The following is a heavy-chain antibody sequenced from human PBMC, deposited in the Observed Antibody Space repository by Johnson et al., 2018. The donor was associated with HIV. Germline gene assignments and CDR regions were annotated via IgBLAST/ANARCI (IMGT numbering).Heavy chain of an antibody. V-gene: IGHV3-NL1*01. D-gene: IGHD2-15*01. Sequence: QMQLVESGGGVVQPGRSLRLSCAASGFTFISYAMHWVRQAPGKGLEWVSVIYSGGSTYYADSVKGRFTISRDNSKNTLYLQLNSLKAEDTAVYYCARYCSGCSCYSVWQKNYAFDIWGQGTMVTVSS. CDR2: IYSGGST. CDR1: GFTFISYA. J-gene: IGHJ3*02. CDR3: ARYCSGCSCYSVWQKNYAFDI.